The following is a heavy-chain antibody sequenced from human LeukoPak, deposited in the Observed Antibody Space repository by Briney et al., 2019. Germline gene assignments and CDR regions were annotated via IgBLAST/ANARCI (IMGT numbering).Heavy chain of an antibody. CDR1: GFTFSSYG. Sequence: GGSLSLSCAASGFTFSSYGMHWVRQTPGKGLEWMANIKQDGSAKQYVDSVKGRFTISRDNANNLVYLQMNSLRVEDTGVYYCATTTRSSSWDYWGQGTLVTVSS. V-gene: IGHV3-7*01. CDR3: ATTTRSSSWDY. J-gene: IGHJ4*02. CDR2: IKQDGSAK. D-gene: IGHD6-13*01.